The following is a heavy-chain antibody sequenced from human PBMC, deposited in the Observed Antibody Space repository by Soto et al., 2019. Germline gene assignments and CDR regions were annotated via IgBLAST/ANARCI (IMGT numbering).Heavy chain of an antibody. CDR1: GGSFSGYY. V-gene: IGHV4-34*01. CDR3: ARAGRHMDV. Sequence: LSLTCAVYGGSFSGYYWSWIRQPPGKGLEWIGEIHHSGSTNYNPSLKSRVTISVDTSKNQFSLKLSSVTAADTAVYYCARAGRHMDVWGKGTTVTVSS. J-gene: IGHJ6*03. CDR2: IHHSGST.